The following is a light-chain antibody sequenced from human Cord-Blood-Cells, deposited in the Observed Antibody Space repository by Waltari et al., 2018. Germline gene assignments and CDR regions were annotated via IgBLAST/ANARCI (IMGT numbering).Light chain of an antibody. CDR2: DVS. Sequence: QSALTQPASVSGSPGQSITISCTGTSSDVGGYKYVSWYQQHPGKAPKLMIYDVSNRPSGVSNRFSGSKSGNTASLTISGLQADDEADYYCSSYTSSSTWVFGGGTKLTVL. CDR1: SSDVGGYKY. J-gene: IGLJ3*02. V-gene: IGLV2-14*01. CDR3: SSYTSSSTWV.